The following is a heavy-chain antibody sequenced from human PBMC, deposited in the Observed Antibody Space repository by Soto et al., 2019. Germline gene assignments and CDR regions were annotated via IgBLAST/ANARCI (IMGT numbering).Heavy chain of an antibody. CDR3: ARESGENWTYEAH. D-gene: IGHD1-7*01. CDR2: ITVNGNT. Sequence: QVQQLESGPGLVKPWDTLSLTCTVSGAYISDFSWSWIRQPAGKGLEWIGRITVNGNTQYNPSFRSRVTMSMDTYRNPFSLNLQSANAADTDLYYCARESGENWTYEAHWGQGTLVTVSS. J-gene: IGHJ1*01. V-gene: IGHV4-4*07. CDR1: GAYISDFS.